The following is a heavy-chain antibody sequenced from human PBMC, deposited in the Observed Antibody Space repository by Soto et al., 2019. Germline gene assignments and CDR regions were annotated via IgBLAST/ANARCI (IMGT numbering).Heavy chain of an antibody. CDR1: GFSLSNGKVG. CDR2: IFSNDEK. J-gene: IGHJ6*03. CDR3: ARILFGRSVAGGYFYMDV. V-gene: IGHV2-26*01. D-gene: IGHD6-19*01. Sequence: HVTLKESGPVLVKPTETLTLTCTVSGFSLSNGKVGVSWIRQPPGKALEWLAHIFSNDEKSYRTSLKSRLTLSEDTSKSQVVLTMTTVDPVDTAPYYCARILFGRSVAGGYFYMDVWGKGTTVTVSS.